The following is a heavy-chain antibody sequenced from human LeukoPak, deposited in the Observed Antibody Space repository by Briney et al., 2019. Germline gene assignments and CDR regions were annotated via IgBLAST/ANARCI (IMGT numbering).Heavy chain of an antibody. CDR2: IIPIFGTA. CDR1: GGTFSSYA. CDR3: ARRCSSTSCYPGMDV. J-gene: IGHJ6*02. Sequence: GASVKVSCKASGGTFSSYAISWVQQAPGQGLEWMGGIIPIFGTANYAQKFQGRVTITADESTSTAYMELSSLRSEDTAVYYCARRCSSTSCYPGMDVWGQGTTVTVSS. D-gene: IGHD2-2*01. V-gene: IGHV1-69*13.